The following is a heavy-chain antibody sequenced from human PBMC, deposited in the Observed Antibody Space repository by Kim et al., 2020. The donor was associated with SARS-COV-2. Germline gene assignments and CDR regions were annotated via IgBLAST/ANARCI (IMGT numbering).Heavy chain of an antibody. J-gene: IGHJ4*02. V-gene: IGHV1-46*01. CDR3: ARVRHFGVATDKYCSGGSCSFDY. Sequence: ASVKVSCKASGYTFTSYYMHWVRQAPGQGLEWMGIINPSGGSTSYAQKFQGRVTMTRDTSTSTVYMELSSLRSEDTAVYYCARVRHFGVATDKYCSGGSCSFDYWGQGTLVTVSS. CDR2: INPSGGST. D-gene: IGHD2-15*01. CDR1: GYTFTSYY.